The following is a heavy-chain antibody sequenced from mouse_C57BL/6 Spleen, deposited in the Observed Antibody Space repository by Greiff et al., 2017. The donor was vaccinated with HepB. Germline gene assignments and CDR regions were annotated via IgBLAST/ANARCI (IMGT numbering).Heavy chain of an antibody. CDR2: ISDGGSYT. V-gene: IGHV5-4*01. Sequence: EVNLVESGGGLVKPGGSLKLSCAASGFTFSSYAMSWVRQTPEKRLEWVATISDGGSYTYYPDNVKGRFTISRDNAKNNLYLQMSHLKSEDTAMYYCAREYGYDGSSYAMDYWGQGTSVTVSS. CDR1: GFTFSSYA. D-gene: IGHD2-2*01. J-gene: IGHJ4*01. CDR3: AREYGYDGSSYAMDY.